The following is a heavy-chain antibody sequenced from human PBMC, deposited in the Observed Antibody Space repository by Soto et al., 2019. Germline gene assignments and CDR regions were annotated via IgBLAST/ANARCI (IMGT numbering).Heavy chain of an antibody. CDR2: ISSTSTNI. CDR3: TRGIASSSLVPFDV. CDR1: GFTFSRYI. J-gene: IGHJ3*01. Sequence: EVQLVESGGGLVKPGGSLRLSCAASGFTFSRYIMHWVRQAPGQGLEWIATISSTSTNIYYADSVKGRITISRDNPKNSLSLQMDSLRREDTAVYYCTRGIASSSLVPFDVWGQGTMVTVSP. D-gene: IGHD2-21*01. V-gene: IGHV3-21*01.